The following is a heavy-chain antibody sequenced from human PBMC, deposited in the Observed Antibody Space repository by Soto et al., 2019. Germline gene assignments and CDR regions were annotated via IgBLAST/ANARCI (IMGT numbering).Heavy chain of an antibody. CDR2: IKSKNDGGTT. V-gene: IGHV3-15*07. D-gene: IGHD2-15*01. Sequence: GGSLRLSCAASGFTFSSYAMNWVRQAPGKGLEWVGRIKSKNDGGTTDYAAPVKGRFTISRDDSKNTVYLQMNSLSTEDTALYYCAADLPGHGGGYEFDYWGQGTPVTVSS. CDR1: GFTFSSYA. J-gene: IGHJ4*01. CDR3: AADLPGHGGGYEFDY.